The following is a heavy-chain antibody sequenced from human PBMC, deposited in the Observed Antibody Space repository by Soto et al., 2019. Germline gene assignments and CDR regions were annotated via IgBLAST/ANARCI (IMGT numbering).Heavy chain of an antibody. V-gene: IGHV4-4*02. CDR1: GGSISSSNW. J-gene: IGHJ6*02. CDR3: ARILSLSSGPEIGLMDV. D-gene: IGHD3-22*01. Sequence: ASETLSLTCAVSGGSISSSNWWSWVRQPPGKGLEWIGEIYHSGSTNYNPSLKSRVTISVDKSKNQFSLKLSSVTAADTAVYYCARILSLSSGPEIGLMDVWGQGTTVTVSS. CDR2: IYHSGST.